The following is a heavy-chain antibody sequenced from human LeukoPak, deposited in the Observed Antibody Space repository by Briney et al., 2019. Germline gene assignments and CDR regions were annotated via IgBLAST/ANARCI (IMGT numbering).Heavy chain of an antibody. CDR3: ASYYDDSSGYYGLDY. CDR1: GFTFSSYS. J-gene: IGHJ4*02. V-gene: IGHV3-20*01. Sequence: GGSLRLSCAVSGFTFSSYSMNWVRQAPGKGLEWVSGINWNGGSTGYADSVKGRFTISRDNAKNSLYLHMNSLRAEHRAVYHGASYYDDSSGYYGLDYWGQGTLVTVSS. D-gene: IGHD3-22*01. CDR2: INWNGGST.